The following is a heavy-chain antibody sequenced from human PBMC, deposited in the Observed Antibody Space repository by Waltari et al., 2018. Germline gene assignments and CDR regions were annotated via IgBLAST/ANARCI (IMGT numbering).Heavy chain of an antibody. J-gene: IGHJ6*03. CDR2: ITHSGST. V-gene: IGHV4-34*01. CDR1: GGSFSGYY. CDR3: ARGRSSSSPAYYYYMDV. Sequence: QVQLQQWGAGLLKPSETLSLTCAVYGGSFSGYYWSWIRQPPGKGLEWIGEITHSGSTTYNPSLKSRCTISVDTSKNQFSLKLSSVTAADTAVYYCARGRSSSSPAYYYYMDVWGKGTTVTISS. D-gene: IGHD6-6*01.